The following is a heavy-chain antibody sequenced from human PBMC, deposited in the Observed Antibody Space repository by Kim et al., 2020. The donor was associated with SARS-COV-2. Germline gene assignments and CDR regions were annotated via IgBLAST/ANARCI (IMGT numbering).Heavy chain of an antibody. J-gene: IGHJ4*02. Sequence: ADSVKGRFTISRDNSKNTLYLQMNSLRAEDTAVYYCARVNGGSYQVFDYWGQGTLVTVSS. V-gene: IGHV3-33*01. CDR3: ARVNGGSYQVFDY. D-gene: IGHD1-26*01.